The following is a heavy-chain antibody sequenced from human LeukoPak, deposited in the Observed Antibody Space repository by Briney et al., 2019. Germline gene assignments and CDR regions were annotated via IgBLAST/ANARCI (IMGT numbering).Heavy chain of an antibody. Sequence: ASVKVSCKASGGTFSNSAVSWVRQASGQGLEWMGRVIPILGIANYAQKFQGRVTITADKSTSTAYMELSSLRSEDTAVYYCASKEVSSYGLKPFDYWGQGTLVTVSS. J-gene: IGHJ4*02. CDR3: ASKEVSSYGLKPFDY. D-gene: IGHD5-18*01. V-gene: IGHV1-69*04. CDR2: VIPILGIA. CDR1: GGTFSNSA.